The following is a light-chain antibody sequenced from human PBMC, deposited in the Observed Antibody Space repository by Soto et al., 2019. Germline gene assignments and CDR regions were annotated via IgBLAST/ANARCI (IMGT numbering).Light chain of an antibody. CDR3: QQRSNWPPTT. CDR2: DAS. J-gene: IGKJ5*01. V-gene: IGKV3-11*01. Sequence: EIVMTQSPATLSLSPGERATLSCRASQGISSSLAWYLQKPGQAPRLLIYDASNRATGIPARFSGSGSGTDFTLTISSLEPEDFAVYYCQQRSNWPPTTFGQGTRLEIK. CDR1: QGISSS.